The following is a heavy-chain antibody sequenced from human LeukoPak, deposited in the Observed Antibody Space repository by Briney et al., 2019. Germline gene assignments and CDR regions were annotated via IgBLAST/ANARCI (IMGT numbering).Heavy chain of an antibody. CDR1: GYTFTSYG. CDR3: ARGEQQLVPLDY. CDR2: INPNSGGT. Sequence: GASVKVSCKASGYTFTSYGISWVRQAPGQGLEWMGWINPNSGGTNYAQKLQGRVTMTTDTSTSTAYMELRSLRSDDTAVYYCARGEQQLVPLDYWGQGTLVTVSS. D-gene: IGHD6-13*01. J-gene: IGHJ4*02. V-gene: IGHV1-18*01.